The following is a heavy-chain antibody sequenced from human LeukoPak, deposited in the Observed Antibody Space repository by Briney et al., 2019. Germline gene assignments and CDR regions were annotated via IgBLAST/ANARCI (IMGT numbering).Heavy chain of an antibody. Sequence: SETLSLTCTVSGDSISSGNYWGWIRQPPGKGLEWIGSIFHTGSTYYNLSLKSRVTISVDTSKNQFSLRLSSVTAADTAVYYCARVPKGSSWYLDYWGQGTLVTVSS. J-gene: IGHJ4*02. CDR1: GDSISSGNY. CDR3: ARVPKGSSWYLDY. D-gene: IGHD6-13*01. CDR2: IFHTGST. V-gene: IGHV4-38-2*02.